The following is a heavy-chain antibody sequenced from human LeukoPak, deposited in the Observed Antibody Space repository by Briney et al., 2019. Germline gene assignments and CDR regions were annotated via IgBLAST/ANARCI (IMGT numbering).Heavy chain of an antibody. Sequence: ASVKVSCKASGYTFTSYSMHWVRQAPGQGLEWMGWINPNSGSANYAQKFQGRVTMTRDTSTSTAYMELSSLRSDDTAVYYCSCTSLYCSGWYWGKLYYFDYCGQETLVTVSS. CDR3: SCTSLYCSGWYWGKLYYFDY. D-gene: IGHD6-19*01. J-gene: IGHJ4*02. V-gene: IGHV1-2*02. CDR2: INPNSGSA. CDR1: GYTFTSYS.